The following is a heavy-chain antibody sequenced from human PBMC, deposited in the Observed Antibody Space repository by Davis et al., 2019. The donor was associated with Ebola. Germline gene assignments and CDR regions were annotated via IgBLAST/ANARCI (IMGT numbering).Heavy chain of an antibody. J-gene: IGHJ4*02. V-gene: IGHV3-33*01. CDR1: GFTFSSYC. Sequence: GESLKISCAASGFTFSSYCMHWVRQAPGKGLEWVAVIWYDGSNKYYADSVKGRFTISRDNSKNTLYLQMNSLRAEDTAVYYCTLNAQLVRGEDYWGQGTLVTVSS. D-gene: IGHD6-6*01. CDR2: IWYDGSNK. CDR3: TLNAQLVRGEDY.